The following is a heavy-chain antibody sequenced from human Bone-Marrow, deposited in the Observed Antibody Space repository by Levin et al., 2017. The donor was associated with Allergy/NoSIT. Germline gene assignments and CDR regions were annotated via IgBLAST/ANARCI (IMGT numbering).Heavy chain of an antibody. D-gene: IGHD2-21*02. CDR1: GFTFSSYE. CDR2: ISSSGSTE. J-gene: IGHJ2*01. V-gene: IGHV3-48*03. Sequence: PGESLKISCAASGFTFSSYEMNWVRQAPGKGLEWISYISSSGSTEYYADSVKGRFTISSKNSLDLQMNSLRAEDTAIYYCARDKSSDGVTPDWYFDLWGRGTLVTVSS. CDR3: ARDKSSDGVTPDWYFDL.